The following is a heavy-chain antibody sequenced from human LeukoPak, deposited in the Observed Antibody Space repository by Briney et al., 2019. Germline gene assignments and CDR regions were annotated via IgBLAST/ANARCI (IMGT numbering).Heavy chain of an antibody. J-gene: IGHJ6*02. Sequence: GASVKVSCKVSGYTLIELSMHWVRQAPGKGLEWMGGFDSEDGETSYAQKFQGRVTMTEDTSTDTAYMELNSLRADDPGVYYWATDPGEIVPAAKGPRGDYCYGMDVWGQGTTVTVSS. CDR3: ATDPGEIVPAAKGPRGDYCYGMDV. CDR1: GYTLIELS. V-gene: IGHV1-24*01. D-gene: IGHD2-2*01. CDR2: FDSEDGET.